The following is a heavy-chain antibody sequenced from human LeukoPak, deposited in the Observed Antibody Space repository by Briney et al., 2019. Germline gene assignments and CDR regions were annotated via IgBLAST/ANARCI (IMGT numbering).Heavy chain of an antibody. CDR3: ASAGRITGTTGDYYYYGMDV. J-gene: IGHJ6*02. CDR2: IYPGDSDT. V-gene: IGHV5-51*01. D-gene: IGHD1-20*01. CDR1: GYSFTSYW. Sequence: GESLKISCKGSGYSFTSYWIGWVRQMPGKGLEWMGIIYPGDSDTRYSPSFQGQVTISADKSISTAYLQWSSLKASDTAMYYCASAGRITGTTGDYYYYGMDVWGQGTTVTVSS.